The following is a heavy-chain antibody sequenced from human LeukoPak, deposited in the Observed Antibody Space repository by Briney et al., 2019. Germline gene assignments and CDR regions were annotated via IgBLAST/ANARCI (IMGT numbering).Heavy chain of an antibody. J-gene: IGHJ6*02. CDR3: AKDLGYYSSYYYGMDV. V-gene: IGHV3-48*01. Sequence: GGCLRLSCAASGYTFNTYTVNWVREAPGKGLEWVSYVSGSSGIIDYADSVRGRFTISRDNAKNSLYLQMNSLRAEDTAVYYCAKDLGYYSSYYYGMDVWGQGTTVTVSS. CDR1: GYTFNTYT. D-gene: IGHD4-11*01. CDR2: VSGSSGII.